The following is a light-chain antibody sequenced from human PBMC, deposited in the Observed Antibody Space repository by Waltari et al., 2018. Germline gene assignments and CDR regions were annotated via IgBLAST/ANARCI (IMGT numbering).Light chain of an antibody. CDR2: SAS. J-gene: IGKJ1*01. CDR3: QQYGGSPRT. V-gene: IGKV3-20*01. CDR1: QSISNNY. Sequence: EIVLTQSPGTLSLSPGERATLSCRASQSISNNYVGWYQQHPGQAPRLLIYSASRRATGIPDRFSGSASGTDFTLTITRLEPEDFAVYYCQQYGGSPRTFGQGTRVDVK.